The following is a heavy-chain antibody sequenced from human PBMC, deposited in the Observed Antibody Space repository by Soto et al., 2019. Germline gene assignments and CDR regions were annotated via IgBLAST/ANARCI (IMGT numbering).Heavy chain of an antibody. CDR2: TIPVFNTA. J-gene: IGHJ3*02. D-gene: IGHD3-10*01. CDR1: GGTLSDNG. Sequence: QVQLEQSGAEVKKPGSSVKVSCKASGGTLSDNGVAWLRQAPGQGLEWMGGTIPVFNTANYAQKFQGRVTVTAGKFTNIAYMELSSLRSEDTAFYFCARGVYGSGNYYTGPSAFDIWGQGTMVIVSS. CDR3: ARGVYGSGNYYTGPSAFDI. V-gene: IGHV1-69*06.